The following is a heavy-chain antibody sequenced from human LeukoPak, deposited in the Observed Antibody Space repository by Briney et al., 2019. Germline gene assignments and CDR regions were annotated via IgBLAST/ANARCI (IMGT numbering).Heavy chain of an antibody. CDR1: GYTFTSYD. J-gene: IGHJ3*02. CDR2: MNPNSGNT. V-gene: IGHV1-8*03. D-gene: IGHD6-19*01. CDR3: ARGSSGWYKDAFDI. Sequence: LRASVKVSCTASGYTFTSYDINWVRQATGQGLEWMGWMNPNSGNTGYAQKFQGRVTITRNTSISTAYMELSSLRSEDTAVYYCARGSSGWYKDAFDIWGQGTMVTVSS.